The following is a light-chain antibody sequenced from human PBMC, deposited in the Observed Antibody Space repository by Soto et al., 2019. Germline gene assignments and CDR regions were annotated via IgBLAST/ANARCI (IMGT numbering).Light chain of an antibody. CDR1: QGIRNY. Sequence: DIQLTQSPSFLSASVGDRVTITCRASQGIRNYLAWYQQKPGRAPNLLIYAASTLQSGVPSKFSGSGSGTEFTLTISNLQPEDFATYYCQQLNSYPLTFGGGTRVEIK. V-gene: IGKV1-9*01. J-gene: IGKJ4*01. CDR3: QQLNSYPLT. CDR2: AAS.